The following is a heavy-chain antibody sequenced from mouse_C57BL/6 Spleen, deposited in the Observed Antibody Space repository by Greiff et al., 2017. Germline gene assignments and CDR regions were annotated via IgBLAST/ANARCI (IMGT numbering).Heavy chain of an antibody. CDR3: ARSPYGSSYWFAY. CDR1: GYTFTSYW. Sequence: QVQLQQPGAELVKPGASVKLSCKASGYTFTSYWMHWVKQRPGQGLEWIGMIHPNSGSTNYNEKFKSKATLTVDKSSSTAYMQLSSLTSEDSAVYYCARSPYGSSYWFAYWGQGTLVTVSA. CDR2: IHPNSGST. J-gene: IGHJ3*01. V-gene: IGHV1-64*01. D-gene: IGHD1-1*01.